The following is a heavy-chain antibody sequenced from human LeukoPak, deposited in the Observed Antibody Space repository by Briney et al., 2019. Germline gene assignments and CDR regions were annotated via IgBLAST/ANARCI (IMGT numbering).Heavy chain of an antibody. CDR2: IKTGANSYAT. CDR1: GFTVSSNY. D-gene: IGHD3-16*01. CDR3: SRDGGEGGNSAFDI. J-gene: IGHJ3*02. V-gene: IGHV3-72*01. Sequence: PGGSLTLTCAASGFTVSSNYMSWVRQAPGKGLEGVSRIKTGANSYATEYAATVNTRSTISSDDSNNPLYLHMNSLKNEDTAVYHCSRDGGEGGNSAFDIWGQGTMVTVSS.